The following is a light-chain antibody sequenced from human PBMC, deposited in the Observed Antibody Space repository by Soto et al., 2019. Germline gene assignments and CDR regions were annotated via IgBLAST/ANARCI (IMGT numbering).Light chain of an antibody. J-gene: IGKJ1*01. Sequence: EIVLTPSPGTLSLSPVERATLSCRASQSVGSSHLAWYQQKPGQAPRLLIHGASSRATGIPDRFSGSGSGTDFTLTISRLEPEDFAVYYGQQYGSAPWTFGQGTKVDIK. CDR1: QSVGSSH. CDR2: GAS. CDR3: QQYGSAPWT. V-gene: IGKV3-20*01.